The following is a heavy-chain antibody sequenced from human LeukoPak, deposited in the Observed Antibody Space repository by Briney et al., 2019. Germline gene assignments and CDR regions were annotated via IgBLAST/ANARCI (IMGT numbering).Heavy chain of an antibody. J-gene: IGHJ4*02. Sequence: PGGSLRLSCAASGFTFSSYSMNWVRQAPGKGLEWVSSINSDSSYIYYADSVKGRFTISRDNAKNSLYLQMNSLRAEDTAMYSCARGPMPDYWGQGTLVTVSS. V-gene: IGHV3-21*01. CDR1: GFTFSSYS. CDR2: INSDSSYI. CDR3: ARGPMPDY. D-gene: IGHD2-2*01.